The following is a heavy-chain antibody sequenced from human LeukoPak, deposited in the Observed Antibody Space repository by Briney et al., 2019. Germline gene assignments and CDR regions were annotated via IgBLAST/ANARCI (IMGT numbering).Heavy chain of an antibody. D-gene: IGHD1-14*01. CDR2: ISGSSSYI. CDR1: GFTFSSYS. J-gene: IGHJ4*02. Sequence: GGSLRLSCAASGFTFSSYSMNWVRQAPGRGLEWLSSISGSSSYIFYADSVKGRFTISRDNAKNSLYLQMSSLRAEGTAIYYCARDQPPDHWGQGTLVTVSS. CDR3: ARDQPPDH. V-gene: IGHV3-21*01.